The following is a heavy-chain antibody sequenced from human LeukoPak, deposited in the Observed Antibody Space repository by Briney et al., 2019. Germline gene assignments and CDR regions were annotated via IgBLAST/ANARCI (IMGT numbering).Heavy chain of an antibody. Sequence: PGGSLRLSCAASGFTFSSYAMSWVRQAPGKGLEGVSAISGSGGSTYYADSVKGRFTISRDNSNNTLYLQMNSLRAEDTAVYYCAKGEYSSSWYFDYWGQGTLVTVSS. CDR3: AKGEYSSSWYFDY. D-gene: IGHD6-13*01. CDR2: ISGSGGST. V-gene: IGHV3-23*01. J-gene: IGHJ4*02. CDR1: GFTFSSYA.